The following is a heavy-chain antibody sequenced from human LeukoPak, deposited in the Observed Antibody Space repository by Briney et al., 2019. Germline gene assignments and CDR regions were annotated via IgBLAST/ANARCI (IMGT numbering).Heavy chain of an antibody. V-gene: IGHV3-30-3*01. CDR1: GFTFSDYV. Sequence: GGSLRLSCVASGFTFSDYVIHWVRKAPGKGLEWVAVISFDLNSKYYSDSVKGRFTISRDNSKNTVYLQMNSLRPDDTAVYFCVREDYYGWGSSPTFYFDYWGQGTLVTVSS. CDR3: VREDYYGWGSSPTFYFDY. CDR2: ISFDLNSK. D-gene: IGHD3-10*01. J-gene: IGHJ4*02.